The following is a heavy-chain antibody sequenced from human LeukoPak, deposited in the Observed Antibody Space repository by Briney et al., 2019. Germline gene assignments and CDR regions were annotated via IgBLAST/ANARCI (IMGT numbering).Heavy chain of an antibody. CDR1: GFTFSGYA. CDR3: AREVPYQLLYYGGWFDP. D-gene: IGHD2-2*02. V-gene: IGHV3-30-3*01. Sequence: GGSLRLSCAASGFTFSGYAMHWVRQAPGKGLEWVAVISYDGSNKYYADSVKGRFTISRDNSKNTLYLQMNSLRAEDTAVYYCAREVPYQLLYYGGWFDPWGQGTLVTVSS. CDR2: ISYDGSNK. J-gene: IGHJ5*02.